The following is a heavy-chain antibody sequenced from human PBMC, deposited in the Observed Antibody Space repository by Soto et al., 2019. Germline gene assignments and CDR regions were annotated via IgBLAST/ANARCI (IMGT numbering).Heavy chain of an antibody. J-gene: IGHJ4*02. V-gene: IGHV4-39*01. CDR1: GGSISSSSYY. Sequence: QLQLQESGPGLVKPSETLSLTCTVSGGSISSSSYYWGWIRQPPGKGLEWIGSIYYSGGTYYHPSPHSPVTLCVDPGKDRVCLHCGPGPAAHPAVYDCPSHAVRGSGFTDDRGQGTLVSVSS. CDR2: IYYSGGT. D-gene: IGHD6-19*01. CDR3: PSHAVRGSGFTDD.